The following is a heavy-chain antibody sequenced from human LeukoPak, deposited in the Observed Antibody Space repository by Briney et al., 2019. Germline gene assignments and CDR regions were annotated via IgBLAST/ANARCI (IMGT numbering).Heavy chain of an antibody. CDR3: ANFDGSSQAFHL. CDR2: VLYDGSKK. D-gene: IGHD6-13*01. CDR1: GFTFSNFG. J-gene: IGHJ3*01. Sequence: GGFLRLSCAASGFTFSNFGMHWVRQAPGKGLEWVAAVLYDGSKKFYSDSVKGRFSIYRDNSNYTLFVQMHSLRPDDTAVYYCANFDGSSQAFHLWGQGTMVTVSS. V-gene: IGHV3-30*18.